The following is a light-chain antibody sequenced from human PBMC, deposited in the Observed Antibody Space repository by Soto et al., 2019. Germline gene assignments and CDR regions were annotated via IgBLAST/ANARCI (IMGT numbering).Light chain of an antibody. CDR3: HQCGNSWWT. CDR1: QAVISTS. CDR2: GAS. J-gene: IGKJ1*01. Sequence: EVVLTQSPNTLSLSPGESAPLSCRARQAVISTSSVWYQQKPGLAPRLLIYGASSRPPGISDRFSGSGSGTYFTLTISRLEPEDFAVYYCHQCGNSWWTFGEGTKVEIK. V-gene: IGKV3-20*01.